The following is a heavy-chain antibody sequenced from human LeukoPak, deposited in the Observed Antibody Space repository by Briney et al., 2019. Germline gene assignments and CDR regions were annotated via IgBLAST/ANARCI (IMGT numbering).Heavy chain of an antibody. CDR1: GGSISSGSYY. CDR2: IYTSGST. D-gene: IGHD3-22*01. CDR3: ARDRGCYDSSGYYAYYFDY. J-gene: IGHJ4*02. Sequence: PSETLSLTCTVSGGSISSGSYYWSWIRQPAGKGLEWIGRIYTSGSTNYNPSLKGRVTISVDTSKNQFSLKLSSVTAADTAVYYCARDRGCYDSSGYYAYYFDYWGQGTLVTVSS. V-gene: IGHV4-61*02.